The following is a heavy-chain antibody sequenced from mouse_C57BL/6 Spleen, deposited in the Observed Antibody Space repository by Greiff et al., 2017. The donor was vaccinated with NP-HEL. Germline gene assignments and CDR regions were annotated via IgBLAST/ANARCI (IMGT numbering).Heavy chain of an antibody. V-gene: IGHV1-82*01. CDR1: GYAFSSSW. CDR2: IYPGDGDT. J-gene: IGHJ4*01. CDR3: AGEAYYAMDY. Sequence: QVQLQQSGPELVKPGASVKISCKASGYAFSSSWMNWVKQRPGKGLEWIGRIYPGDGDTNYNGKFKGKATLTADKSSSTAYMQRSSLTSADAAVCLCAGEAYYAMDYWGQGTSVTVSS.